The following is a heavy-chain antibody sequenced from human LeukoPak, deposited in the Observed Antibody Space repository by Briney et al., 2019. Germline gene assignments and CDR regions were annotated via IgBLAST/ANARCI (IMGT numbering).Heavy chain of an antibody. Sequence: SQTLSLTCAVSGGSISSGGYSWSWIRQPPGKGLEWIGYIYHSGSTNYNPSLKSRVTISVDTSKNQFSLKLSSVTAADTAVYYCACRAQDIVVVPAAGRAWFDPWGQGTLVTVSS. CDR1: GGSISSGGYS. CDR2: IYHSGST. CDR3: ACRAQDIVVVPAAGRAWFDP. V-gene: IGHV4-30-2*01. J-gene: IGHJ5*02. D-gene: IGHD2-2*01.